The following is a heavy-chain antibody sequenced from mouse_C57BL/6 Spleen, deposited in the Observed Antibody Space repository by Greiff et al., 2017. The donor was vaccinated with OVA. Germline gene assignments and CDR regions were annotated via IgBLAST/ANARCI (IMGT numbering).Heavy chain of an antibody. CDR2: INSDGSST. CDR1: GFTFSDYY. Sequence: EVMLVESEGGLVQPGSSMKLSCTASGFTFSDYYMAWVRQVPEKGLEWVANINSDGSSTYYLDSLKSRFIISRDNAKNILYLQMSRLKSEDTATYYGARDEYGSSWFADWGQGTLVTVSA. J-gene: IGHJ3*01. V-gene: IGHV5-16*01. CDR3: ARDEYGSSWFAD. D-gene: IGHD1-1*01.